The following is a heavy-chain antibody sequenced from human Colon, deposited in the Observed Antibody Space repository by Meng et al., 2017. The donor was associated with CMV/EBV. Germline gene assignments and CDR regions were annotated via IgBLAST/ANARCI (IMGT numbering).Heavy chain of an antibody. D-gene: IGHD5/OR15-5a*01. V-gene: IGHV3-7*01. CDR1: GFNFNFYW. Sequence: GGSLRLSCEVSGFNFNFYWMSWVRQAPGKGLEWVANINRDVSEKNYVDSVKGRFTVSRDNVKNSLYLQMNSLRVEDMAFYYCAKGQGIIYDWGQGTLVPSPQ. J-gene: IGHJ4*02. CDR3: AKGQGIIYD. CDR2: INRDVSEK.